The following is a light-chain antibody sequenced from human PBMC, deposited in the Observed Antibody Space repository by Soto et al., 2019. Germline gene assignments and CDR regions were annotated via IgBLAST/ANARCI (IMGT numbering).Light chain of an antibody. Sequence: EIVMTQSPATLSVSPGERATLSCRASQSVSSNLAWYQQKPGHAPRLLIYGASTRDTGIPARFSGSGSGTEFTLTISSLQSEDFAVYYCQQYNNWRTFGQGTKVDIK. J-gene: IGKJ1*01. V-gene: IGKV3-15*01. CDR1: QSVSSN. CDR2: GAS. CDR3: QQYNNWRT.